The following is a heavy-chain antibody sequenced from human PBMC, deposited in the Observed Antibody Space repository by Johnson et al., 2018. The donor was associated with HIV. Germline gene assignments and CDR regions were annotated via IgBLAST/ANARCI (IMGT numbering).Heavy chain of an antibody. D-gene: IGHD3-10*02. V-gene: IGHV3-30*02. Sequence: QVYLVESGGGVVQPGGSLRLSCAASGFTFSSYGMHWVRQAPGKGLEWVAFIRYDGSNKFYADSVKGRFTISRDHSKNTLYLQMNSLRAEDTAVYYCASVRRGALDIWGQGTMVTVSS. CDR3: ASVRRGALDI. CDR1: GFTFSSYG. J-gene: IGHJ3*02. CDR2: IRYDGSNK.